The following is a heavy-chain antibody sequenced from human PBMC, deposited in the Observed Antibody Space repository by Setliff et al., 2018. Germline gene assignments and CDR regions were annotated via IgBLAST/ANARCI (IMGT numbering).Heavy chain of an antibody. V-gene: IGHV1-46*01. Sequence: ASVKVSCKASGYAFTSHYMHWVRQAPGLGLEWMGTINPSSGRTSYAQKLQGRVTMTRDTSTSTVYMDMSSLRSEDTAVYYCARDVFPYHYEGAFDIWGQGTMVTVSS. CDR3: ARDVFPYHYEGAFDI. J-gene: IGHJ3*02. CDR2: INPSSGRT. CDR1: GYAFTSHY. D-gene: IGHD3-22*01.